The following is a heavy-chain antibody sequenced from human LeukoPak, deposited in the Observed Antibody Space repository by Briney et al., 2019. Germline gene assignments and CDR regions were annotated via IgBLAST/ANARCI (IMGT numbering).Heavy chain of an antibody. V-gene: IGHV4-38-2*01. CDR2: ISHGGST. CDR1: GHSISTYYY. J-gene: IGHJ4*02. Sequence: SETLSLTCGVSGHSISTYYYWGWIRQTPGKGLEWIGSISHGGSTYYNPSLQSRVTLSVDTSKNEFSLKLSSVTAADTAVFYCARHGGNYGDYYFDYWGQGTLVTVSS. D-gene: IGHD4-17*01. CDR3: ARHGGNYGDYYFDY.